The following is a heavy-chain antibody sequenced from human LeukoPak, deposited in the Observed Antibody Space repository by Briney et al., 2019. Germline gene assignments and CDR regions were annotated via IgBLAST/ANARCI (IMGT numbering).Heavy chain of an antibody. D-gene: IGHD6-13*01. CDR1: GGSISSYY. CDR3: ARRGRLAAAGFFDY. V-gene: IGHV4-59*08. CDR2: IYYIGST. J-gene: IGHJ4*02. Sequence: SETLSLTSTVSGGSISSYYWSWIREPPGKGLEWIGYIYYIGSTNYNPSLKSRVTISVDTSKNQFSLKLSSVTAADTAVYYCARRGRLAAAGFFDYWGQGTLVTVSS.